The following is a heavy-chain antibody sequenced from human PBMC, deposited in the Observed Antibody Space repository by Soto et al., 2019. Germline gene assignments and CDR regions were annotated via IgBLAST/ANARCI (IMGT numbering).Heavy chain of an antibody. J-gene: IGHJ6*02. CDR1: GFTFDDYT. CDR3: AKDMANVDTAMPNPQVDNYYYGMDV. D-gene: IGHD5-18*01. Sequence: SLRLSCAASGFTFDDYTMHWVRQAPGKGLEWVSLISWDGGSTYYADSVKGRFTISRDNSKNSLYLQMNSLRTEDTALYYCAKDMANVDTAMPNPQVDNYYYGMDVWGQGTTVTVSS. CDR2: ISWDGGST. V-gene: IGHV3-43*01.